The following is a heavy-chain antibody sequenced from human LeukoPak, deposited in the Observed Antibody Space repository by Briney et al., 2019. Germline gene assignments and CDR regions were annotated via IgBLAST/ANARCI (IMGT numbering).Heavy chain of an antibody. CDR2: ISYDGSNQ. CDR3: ASRFEWLSSFDY. D-gene: IGHD3-3*01. CDR1: GFTFSSYS. V-gene: IGHV3-30*03. J-gene: IGHJ4*02. Sequence: GGSLRLSCAASGFTFSSYSMNWVRQAPGKGLEWVALISYDGSNQYYIDSVRGRFTISRDNSKNTLYLQMNSLRAEDTAVYYCASRFEWLSSFDYWGQGTLVTVSS.